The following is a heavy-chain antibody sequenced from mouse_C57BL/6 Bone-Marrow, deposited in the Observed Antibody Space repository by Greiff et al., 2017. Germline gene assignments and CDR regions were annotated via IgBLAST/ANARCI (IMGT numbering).Heavy chain of an antibody. D-gene: IGHD1-1*01. J-gene: IGHJ2*01. CDR2: ISSGGSYT. CDR1: GFTFTSYG. CDR3: TRQRSVFDY. V-gene: IGHV5-6*01. Sequence: EVQLVQSGGDLVKPGGSLKLSCAASGFTFTSYGMSWVRQTPDKRLEWVATISSGGSYTYYPYSVKGRVTISIDNAKNYLYLQMSRLKSEDTDLYCCTRQRSVFDYWGQSTTLTGSS.